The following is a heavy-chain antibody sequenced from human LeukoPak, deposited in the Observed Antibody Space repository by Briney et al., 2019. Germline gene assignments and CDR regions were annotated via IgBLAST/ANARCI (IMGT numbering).Heavy chain of an antibody. CDR3: ARSISPDYFDY. V-gene: IGHV5-51*01. CDR1: GSPFTSYW. Sequence: GGPLQISCQGSGSPFTSYWIGWVRQLPGKGLEWMGIIYPGDSDTRYSPSFQGQVPISDDKSISTASLQWSSLKASDTAMYYGARSISPDYFDYWGQGTLVTVSS. J-gene: IGHJ4*02. CDR2: IYPGDSDT.